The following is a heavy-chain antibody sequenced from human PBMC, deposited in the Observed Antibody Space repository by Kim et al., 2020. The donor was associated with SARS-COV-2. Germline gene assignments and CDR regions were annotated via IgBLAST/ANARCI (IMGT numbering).Heavy chain of an antibody. Sequence: SVKVSCKASGGTFSSYAISWVRQAPGQGLEWMGRIIPILGIANYAQKFQGRVTITADKSTSTAYMELSSLRSEDTAVYYCARSYSSSWYSEWYFQHWGQGTLVTVSS. J-gene: IGHJ1*01. CDR1: GGTFSSYA. V-gene: IGHV1-69*04. D-gene: IGHD6-13*01. CDR2: IIPILGIA. CDR3: ARSYSSSWYSEWYFQH.